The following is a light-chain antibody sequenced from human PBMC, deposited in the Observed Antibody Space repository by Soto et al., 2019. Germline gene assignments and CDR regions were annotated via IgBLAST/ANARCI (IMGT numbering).Light chain of an antibody. Sequence: EIVLTQSPGTLSLSPGERATLSCRASQSVSSSYLAWYQQKPGQAPRLLIYGASSRATGIPDRFSGSGSGIDLTLTISRLEPEDFAVYYCQQSPTWTFGQGTKVEIK. CDR2: GAS. V-gene: IGKV3-20*01. CDR3: QQSPTWT. CDR1: QSVSSSY. J-gene: IGKJ1*01.